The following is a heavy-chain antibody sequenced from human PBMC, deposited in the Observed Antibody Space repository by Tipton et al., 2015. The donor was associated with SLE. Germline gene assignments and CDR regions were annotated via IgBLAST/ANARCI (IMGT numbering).Heavy chain of an antibody. V-gene: IGHV4-31*03. CDR1: LYSIGNGDDY. Sequence: TLSLTCTVSLYSIGNGDDYWSWIRQPPGKGLEWIGNIYYGGGTYYNPSLESRVTISLDTSKNQFSLKLNSVTAADTAVYYCARSTDQNWFDPWGQGTLVTVSS. D-gene: IGHD2-2*01. CDR3: ARSTDQNWFDP. J-gene: IGHJ5*02. CDR2: IYYGGGT.